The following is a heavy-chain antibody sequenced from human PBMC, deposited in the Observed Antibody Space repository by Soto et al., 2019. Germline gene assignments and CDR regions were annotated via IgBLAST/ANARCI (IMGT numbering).Heavy chain of an antibody. J-gene: IGHJ4*02. CDR1: GFIFSSYG. D-gene: IGHD5-12*01. Sequence: QVQLVESGGGVVQPGGSLRLSCAPSGFIFSSYGMHWVRQAPGKGLEWVAVIRYDGSNKYYADSVKGRFTISRDNSKNTLYLQMKSLRAEDTAVYYCARVKQGRGGYDSPFDYWGQGTLVTVSS. CDR3: ARVKQGRGGYDSPFDY. V-gene: IGHV3-33*01. CDR2: IRYDGSNK.